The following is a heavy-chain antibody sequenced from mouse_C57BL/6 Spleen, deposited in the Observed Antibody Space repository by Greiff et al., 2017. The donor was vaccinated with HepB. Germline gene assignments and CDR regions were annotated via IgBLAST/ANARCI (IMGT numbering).Heavy chain of an antibody. D-gene: IGHD2-1*01. J-gene: IGHJ4*01. CDR1: GYTFTSYW. CDR2: IHPNSGST. Sequence: QVQLQQPGAELVKPGASVKLSCKASGYTFTSYWMHWVKQRPGQGLEWIGMIHPNSGSTNYNEKFKSKATLTVDKSSSTAYMHLSNLTSEDSAVSYCDKYTNGNYEGGGWGQGTTVTV. V-gene: IGHV1-64*01. CDR3: DKYTNGNYEGGG.